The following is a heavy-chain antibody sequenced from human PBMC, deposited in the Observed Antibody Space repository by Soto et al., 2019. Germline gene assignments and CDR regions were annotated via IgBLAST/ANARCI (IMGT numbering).Heavy chain of an antibody. CDR3: ARERPNYGFDY. Sequence: SETLSLTCNVSGGSVTTAAYYWSWIRQPPGKGLEWIGFISYSGSTNYNPSLKSRGTISVDTSKNQFSLKLTSVTAADTAVYYCARERPNYGFDYWGQGSLVTVSS. V-gene: IGHV4-61*08. J-gene: IGHJ4*02. CDR1: GGSVTTAAYY. CDR2: ISYSGST. D-gene: IGHD4-17*01.